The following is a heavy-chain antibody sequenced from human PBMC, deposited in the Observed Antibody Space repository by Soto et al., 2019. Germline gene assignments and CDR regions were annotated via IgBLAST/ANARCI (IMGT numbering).Heavy chain of an antibody. D-gene: IGHD4-17*01. Sequence: ASVKVSCKTSGYTFAAYYIHWIRQAPGQGLEWMGWINPTSGGTVYAQDFQDRVTMTRDTSISTAYMELRRLNSDDTAVYYCARDPDYGDYWGYFFDSWGQGTPVTVSS. V-gene: IGHV1-2*02. CDR2: INPTSGGT. J-gene: IGHJ4*02. CDR3: ARDPDYGDYWGYFFDS. CDR1: GYTFAAYY.